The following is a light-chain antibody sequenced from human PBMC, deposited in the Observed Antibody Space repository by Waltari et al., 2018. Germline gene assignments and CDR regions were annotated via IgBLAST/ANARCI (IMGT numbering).Light chain of an antibody. J-gene: IGKJ1*01. CDR1: QSRFDSADGDIF. CDR3: MQRIEFPRT. CDR2: TLS. V-gene: IGKV2-40*01. Sequence: IVMTQTPLSLPVTPGEPASISCKSSQSRFDSADGDIFLDWYMQKPGQSPQLLIYTLSNRASGVPDSFSGSGSGTDFTLKISRVEAEDVGVYYGMQRIEFPRTFGQGTKVEIK.